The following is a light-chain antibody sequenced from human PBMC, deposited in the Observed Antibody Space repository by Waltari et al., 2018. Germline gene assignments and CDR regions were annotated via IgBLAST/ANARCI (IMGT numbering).Light chain of an antibody. CDR3: GSYTSSSSLDVV. CDR2: EVS. J-gene: IGLJ3*02. CDR1: SSHIGGYNY. Sequence: QSALTQPASVSGSPGQSITIPCTGTSSHIGGYNYVSWYQQHPGKAPKVIIYEVSKRPAGVSHRFSGSKSGNTASLTISGLQADDEADYYCGSYTSSSSLDVVFGGGTELTVL. V-gene: IGLV2-14*03.